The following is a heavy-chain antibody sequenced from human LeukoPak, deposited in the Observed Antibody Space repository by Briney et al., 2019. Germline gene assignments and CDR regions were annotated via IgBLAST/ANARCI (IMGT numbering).Heavy chain of an antibody. CDR2: ISSSSSYI. Sequence: TGGSLRLSCAASGFTFSSYGMHWVRQAPGKGLEWVSSISSSSSYIYYADSVKGRFTISRDNAKNSLYLQMNSLRAEDTAVYYCARDPKLGYCSSTSCSGYWGQGTLVTVSS. J-gene: IGHJ4*02. V-gene: IGHV3-21*01. CDR3: ARDPKLGYCSSTSCSGY. CDR1: GFTFSSYG. D-gene: IGHD2-2*01.